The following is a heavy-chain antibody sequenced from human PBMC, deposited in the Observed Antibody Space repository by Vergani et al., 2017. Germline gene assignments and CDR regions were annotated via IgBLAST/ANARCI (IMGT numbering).Heavy chain of an antibody. J-gene: IGHJ6*02. CDR3: ATPQTVTTGGMEV. CDR1: GYTFTDHY. V-gene: IGHV1-69-2*01. D-gene: IGHD4-17*01. Sequence: EVQLVQSGAEVKKPGATMKISCTVSGYTFTDHYMHWVKQAPGKGLEWMGLVDPEDGETISAEKFKGRVTIAADTSTDTAHLELSSLRSEDTAVYYCATPQTVTTGGMEVWGQGTTVIVSS. CDR2: VDPEDGET.